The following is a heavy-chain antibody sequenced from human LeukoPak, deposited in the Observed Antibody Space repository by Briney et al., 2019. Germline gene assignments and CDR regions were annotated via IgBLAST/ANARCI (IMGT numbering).Heavy chain of an antibody. CDR1: GGSISSSSYY. CDR2: IYYSGST. Sequence: SETLSLTCTVSGGSISSSSYYWGWIRQPPGKGLEWIGRIYYSGSTYYNPSLKSRVTISVDTSKNQFSLKLSSVTAADTAVYYCARRYYYDSSGYYSGAFDIWGQGTMVTVSS. D-gene: IGHD3-22*01. CDR3: ARRYYYDSSGYYSGAFDI. J-gene: IGHJ3*02. V-gene: IGHV4-39*07.